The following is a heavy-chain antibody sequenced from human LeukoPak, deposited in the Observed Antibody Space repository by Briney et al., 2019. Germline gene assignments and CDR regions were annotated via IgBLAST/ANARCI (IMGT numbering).Heavy chain of an antibody. V-gene: IGHV3-53*01. CDR1: GFTFSSYS. J-gene: IGHJ4*02. CDR2: IHSTGST. D-gene: IGHD1-26*01. CDR3: ATVGGEALGY. Sequence: GGSLRLSCAASGFTFSSYSMNWVRQAPGKGLEWVSAIHSTGSTHYADSVKGRFSISRDNSKNTLYLEMKSLRAEDTALYYCATVGGEALGYWGQGTLVTVSS.